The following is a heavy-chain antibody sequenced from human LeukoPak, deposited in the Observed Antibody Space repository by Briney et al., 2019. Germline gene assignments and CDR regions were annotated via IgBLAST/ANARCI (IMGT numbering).Heavy chain of an antibody. CDR1: GGSISSGDYY. CDR3: AREGGLQAFDY. CDR2: IYYSGST. D-gene: IGHD3-16*01. Sequence: SETLSLTCTVSGGSISSGDYYWSWIRQPPGKGLEWIGYIYYSGSTYYNPSLKSRVTISVDTSKNQFSLKLSPVTAADTAVYYCAREGGLQAFDYWGQGTLVTVSS. V-gene: IGHV4-30-4*01. J-gene: IGHJ4*02.